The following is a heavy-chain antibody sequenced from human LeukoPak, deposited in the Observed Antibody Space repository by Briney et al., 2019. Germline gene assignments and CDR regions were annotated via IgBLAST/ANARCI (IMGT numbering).Heavy chain of an antibody. Sequence: PSETLSLTCTVSGGSISSSSYYWGWIRQPPGKGLEWIGSIYYSGSTYYNPSLKSRVTISVDTSKNQFSLKLSSVTAADTAVYYCARDNWNDGYYYMDVWGKGTTVTVSS. J-gene: IGHJ6*03. CDR1: GGSISSSSYY. CDR2: IYYSGST. V-gene: IGHV4-39*07. D-gene: IGHD1-1*01. CDR3: ARDNWNDGYYYMDV.